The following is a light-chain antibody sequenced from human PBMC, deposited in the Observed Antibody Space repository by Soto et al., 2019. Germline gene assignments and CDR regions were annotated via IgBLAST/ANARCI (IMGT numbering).Light chain of an antibody. Sequence: EIVMTQSPATLSVSPGERATLSCRASQSVSSFLAWYQQKPGQAPRLLIYDASNKATGIPARFSGSGSGTEFTLTISSLQPDDFATYYCQQYMSYSFGQGTKVDIK. J-gene: IGKJ1*01. CDR2: DAS. V-gene: IGKV3D-15*01. CDR3: QQYMSYS. CDR1: QSVSSF.